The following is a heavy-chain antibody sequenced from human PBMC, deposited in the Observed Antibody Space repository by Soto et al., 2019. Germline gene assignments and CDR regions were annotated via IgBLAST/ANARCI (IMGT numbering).Heavy chain of an antibody. CDR3: ARVGYYDFWRGYLNNESYYYGMEV. V-gene: IGHV1-18*01. D-gene: IGHD3-3*01. J-gene: IGHJ6*02. CDR2: ISAYNGNT. CDR1: GYTFTSYG. Sequence: QVQLVQSGAEVKKPGASVKVSCKASGYTFTSYGISWVRQAPGQGREWMGWISAYNGNTNYAQKLQGRVTMTTDTSTSTAYMELGRMRSDDTAVYYCARVGYYDFWRGYLNNESYYYGMEVWGQGSTVTVSS.